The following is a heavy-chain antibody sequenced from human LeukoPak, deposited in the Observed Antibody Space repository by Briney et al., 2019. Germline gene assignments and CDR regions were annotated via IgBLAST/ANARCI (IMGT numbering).Heavy chain of an antibody. CDR2: ISYDGSKE. J-gene: IGHJ3*02. D-gene: IGHD3-10*01. V-gene: IGHV3-30*03. CDR3: AMTTSYYGINDAFDI. Sequence: GRSLRLSCAVSGFTFDTFAMHWVRQAPGKGPEWVTIISYDGSKEYSADSVRGRFTISRDHAQNTLYTQMNSLRAHDTAVYCCAMTTSYYGINDAFDIWGQGTLVTVSS. CDR1: GFTFDTFA.